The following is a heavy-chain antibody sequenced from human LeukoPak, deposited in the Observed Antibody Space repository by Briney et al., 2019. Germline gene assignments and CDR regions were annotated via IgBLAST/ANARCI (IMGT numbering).Heavy chain of an antibody. V-gene: IGHV4-39*07. Sequence: PTHTLILTCNVSASPLSSNRHYWVWILQPPRHGLTQLGSIYYSGSTYYNPSLKSRVAISVDTSKNQFSLKVSSVTAADTAVYYCARGDRISSSKFDYWGQGTLVTVSS. CDR2: IYYSGST. CDR1: ASPLSSNRHY. CDR3: ARGDRISSSKFDY. D-gene: IGHD6-6*01. J-gene: IGHJ4*02.